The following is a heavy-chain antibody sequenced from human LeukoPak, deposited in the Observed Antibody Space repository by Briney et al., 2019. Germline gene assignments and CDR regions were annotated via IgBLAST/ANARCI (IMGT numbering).Heavy chain of an antibody. CDR3: ARGLGTGLGAFDI. Sequence: GASVKVPCKASGGTFSSYAISWVRQAPGQGLEWMGRIIPILGIANYAQKFQGRVTITADKSTSTAYMELSSLRSEDTAVYYCARGLGTGLGAFDIWGQGTMVTVSS. V-gene: IGHV1-69*04. D-gene: IGHD1-1*01. CDR1: GGTFSSYA. J-gene: IGHJ3*02. CDR2: IIPILGIA.